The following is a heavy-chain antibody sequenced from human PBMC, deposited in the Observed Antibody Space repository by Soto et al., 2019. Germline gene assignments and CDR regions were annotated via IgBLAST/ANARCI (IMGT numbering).Heavy chain of an antibody. Sequence: GGSLRLSCAASGFTFSSYAMHWVRQAPGKGLEWVAAISYDGSNKYYADSVKGRFTISRDNSKNTLYLQMNSLRAEDTAVCYCARGPSSLTRFDYWGQGTLVTVSS. V-gene: IGHV3-30-3*01. J-gene: IGHJ4*02. CDR1: GFTFSSYA. CDR2: ISYDGSNK. CDR3: ARGPSSLTRFDY. D-gene: IGHD2-2*01.